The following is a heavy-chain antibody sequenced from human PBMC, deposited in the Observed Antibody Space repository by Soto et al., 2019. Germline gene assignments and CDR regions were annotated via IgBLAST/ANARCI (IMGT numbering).Heavy chain of an antibody. D-gene: IGHD3-22*01. CDR1: GGSFSGYY. CDR3: AREMWDYYDSSGQYFDY. Sequence: PYETLSLTCAVYGGSFSGYYWRWIRQPPGKGLEWIGEINHIGSTNYNPSLKSRVTISVDTSKNQFSLKLSSVTAADTAVYYCAREMWDYYDSSGQYFDYWGQGTLV. CDR2: INHIGST. V-gene: IGHV4-34*01. J-gene: IGHJ4*02.